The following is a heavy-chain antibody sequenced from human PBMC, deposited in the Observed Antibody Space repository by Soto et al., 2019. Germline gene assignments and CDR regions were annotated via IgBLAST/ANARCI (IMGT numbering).Heavy chain of an antibody. CDR2: IKQDGSEK. V-gene: IGHV3-7*01. J-gene: IGHJ3*01. D-gene: IGHD3-22*01. CDR1: GFTFSSYW. Sequence: HPGGSLRLSCAASGFTFSSYWMSWVRQAPGKGLEWVANIKQDGSEKYYVDSVKGRFTTSRDNAKNSLYLQMNSLRAEDTAVYYCARDQLYYNDISGRPLNAFDVWGQGTMVTISS. CDR3: ARDQLYYNDISGRPLNAFDV.